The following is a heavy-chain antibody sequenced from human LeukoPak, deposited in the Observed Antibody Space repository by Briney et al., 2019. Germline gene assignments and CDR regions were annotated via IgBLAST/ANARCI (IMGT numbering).Heavy chain of an antibody. V-gene: IGHV3-23*01. CDR2: ISGSGGGT. D-gene: IGHD1-26*01. CDR1: GFTFSSYA. J-gene: IGHJ4*02. Sequence: GGSLRLSCAASGFTFSSYAMSWVRQAPGKGLEWVSTISGSGGGTYYADSVKGRFTISRDNSKNTLYLQMNSLRAEDTAVYYCAKEASSGNFVTIDCWGQGALVTVSS. CDR3: AKEASSGNFVTIDC.